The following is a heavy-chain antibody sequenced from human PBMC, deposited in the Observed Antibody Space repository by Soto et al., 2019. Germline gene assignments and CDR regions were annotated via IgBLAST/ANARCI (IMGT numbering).Heavy chain of an antibody. Sequence: AXVKVSCKASGYTITSYAMHWVRQAPGQSLEWMGWINAGNGNTKYSQKFQGRVTITRDTSASTAYMELSSLRSEDTAVYYCARDLGGCSGGSCYSFWFDPWGQGTLVTVSS. J-gene: IGHJ5*02. CDR3: ARDLGGCSGGSCYSFWFDP. CDR1: GYTITSYA. CDR2: INAGNGNT. D-gene: IGHD2-15*01. V-gene: IGHV1-3*01.